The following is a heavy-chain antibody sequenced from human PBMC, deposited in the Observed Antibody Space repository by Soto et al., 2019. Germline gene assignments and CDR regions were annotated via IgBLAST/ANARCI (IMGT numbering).Heavy chain of an antibody. Sequence: GGSLRLSCAASGFTFSSYAMHWVRQAPGKGLEWVAVISYDGSNKYYADSVKGRFTISRDNSKNTLYLQMNSLRAEDTAVYYCARDRNYGDYYYYYGMDVWGQGTTVTVSS. CDR1: GFTFSSYA. D-gene: IGHD4-17*01. V-gene: IGHV3-30-3*01. CDR3: ARDRNYGDYYYYYGMDV. CDR2: ISYDGSNK. J-gene: IGHJ6*02.